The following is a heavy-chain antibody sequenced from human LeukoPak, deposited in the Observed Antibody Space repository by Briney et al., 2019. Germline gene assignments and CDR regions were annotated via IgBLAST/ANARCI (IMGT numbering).Heavy chain of an antibody. D-gene: IGHD4-17*01. CDR1: GGSIRSYY. Sequence: PSETLSLSCTVSGGSIRSYYWSWIRQPRGKGLEWIGYIYYSGSTNCNPSLKSRATISVDTSKNQFSLKLSSVTAADTAVYYCARLSAYGDYDFDYWGQGTLVTVSS. CDR3: ARLSAYGDYDFDY. V-gene: IGHV4-59*08. J-gene: IGHJ4*02. CDR2: IYYSGST.